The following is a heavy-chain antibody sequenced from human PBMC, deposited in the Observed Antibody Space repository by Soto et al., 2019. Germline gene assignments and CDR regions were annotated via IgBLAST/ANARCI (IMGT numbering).Heavy chain of an antibody. V-gene: IGHV1-2*02. CDR2: INPNSGGT. CDR1: GYTFTGYY. CDR3: AFGGTVPWFDP. J-gene: IGHJ5*02. D-gene: IGHD3-16*01. Sequence: QVPLVQSGAEVKKPGASVKVSCKASGYTFTGYYIHWVRQAPGQGLEWMAWINPNSGGTNYAPKFQGRVTLTRDTSINTAYMELSRLRYDDTAVYYCAFGGTVPWFDPWGQGTQVTVSS.